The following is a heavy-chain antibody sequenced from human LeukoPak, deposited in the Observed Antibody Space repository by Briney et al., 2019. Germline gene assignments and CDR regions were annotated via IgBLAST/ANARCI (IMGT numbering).Heavy chain of an antibody. CDR2: IYSGGST. V-gene: IGHV3-66*01. J-gene: IGHJ4*02. D-gene: IGHD3-10*01. CDR1: GFTASSNY. CDR3: ARDQVVTMVREIITDGYFDY. Sequence: GGSLRLSCAASGFTASSNYMSWVRQAPGKGLEWVSIIYSGGSTYYADSVKGRFTISRDNSKNTLYLQMNSLRAEDTAVYYCARDQVVTMVREIITDGYFDYWGQGTLVTVSS.